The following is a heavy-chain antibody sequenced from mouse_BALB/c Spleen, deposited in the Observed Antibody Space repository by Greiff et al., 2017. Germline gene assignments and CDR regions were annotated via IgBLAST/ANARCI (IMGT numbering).Heavy chain of an antibody. CDR2: ISSGGSYT. CDR3: ARRDGSFAY. V-gene: IGHV5-6*02. CDR1: GFTFSSYG. Sequence: EVKLVESGGDLVKPGGSLKLSCAASGFTFSSYGMSWVRQTPDKRLEWVATISSGGSYTYYPDSVKGRFTISRDNAKNTLYLQMSSLKSEDTAMYYCARRDGSFAYWGQGTLVTVSA. J-gene: IGHJ3*01. D-gene: IGHD1-2*01.